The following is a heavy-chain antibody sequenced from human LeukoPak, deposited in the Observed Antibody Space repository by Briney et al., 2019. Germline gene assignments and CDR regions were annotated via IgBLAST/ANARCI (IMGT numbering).Heavy chain of an antibody. V-gene: IGHV1-8*03. J-gene: IGHJ6*03. CDR1: GYTFTSYG. Sequence: ASVKVSCKAFGYTFTSYGISWVRQAPGQGLEWMGWISAYNGNTGYAQKFQGRVTITRNTSISTAYMELSSLRSEDTAVYYCARGLTYYDFWSGYYKGGSYYYMDVWGKGTTVTVSS. CDR3: ARGLTYYDFWSGYYKGGSYYYMDV. CDR2: ISAYNGNT. D-gene: IGHD3-3*01.